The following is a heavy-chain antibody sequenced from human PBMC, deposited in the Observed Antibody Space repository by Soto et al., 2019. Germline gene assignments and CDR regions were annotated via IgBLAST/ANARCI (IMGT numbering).Heavy chain of an antibody. CDR3: AKTYYDFSYYYYMDV. V-gene: IGHV1-69*08. Sequence: GASVKVSCKASGGTFSSYTISWVRQAPGQGLEWMGRIIPILGTANYAQKFQGRVTITADKSTSTAYMELSSLRSEDTAVYYCAKTYYDFSYYYYMDVWGKGTTVTVSS. CDR1: GGTFSSYT. J-gene: IGHJ6*03. D-gene: IGHD3-3*01. CDR2: IIPILGTA.